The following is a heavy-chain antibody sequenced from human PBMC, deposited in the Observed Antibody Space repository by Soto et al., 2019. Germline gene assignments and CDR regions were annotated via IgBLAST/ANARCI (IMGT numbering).Heavy chain of an antibody. CDR3: ARDSIIIAATGPGDY. CDR1: GYSFTSFY. D-gene: IGHD6-13*01. CDR2: INPSGGST. J-gene: IGHJ4*02. Sequence: ASVKVSCKASGYSFTSFYIHWVRQAPGQGLEWMGIINPSGGSTSYAQKFQGRVTMTRDTSTSTVQMDLSGLRSEDTAVYYCARDSIIIAATGPGDYWGQGTLVTVSS. V-gene: IGHV1-46*01.